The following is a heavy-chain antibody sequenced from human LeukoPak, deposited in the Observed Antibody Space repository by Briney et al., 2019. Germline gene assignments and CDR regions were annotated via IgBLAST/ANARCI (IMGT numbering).Heavy chain of an antibody. D-gene: IGHD2-2*01. CDR2: IRSKANSYAT. CDR3: TRLSTSLDYFDY. Sequence: GGSLKLSCAASGFNFSGSAMHWVRQASGKGLEWVGRIRSKANSYATAYAASVKGRFTISRDDSKNTAYLQMNSLKTEDTAVYYCTRLSTSLDYFDYWGQGTLVTVSS. CDR1: GFNFSGSA. J-gene: IGHJ4*02. V-gene: IGHV3-73*01.